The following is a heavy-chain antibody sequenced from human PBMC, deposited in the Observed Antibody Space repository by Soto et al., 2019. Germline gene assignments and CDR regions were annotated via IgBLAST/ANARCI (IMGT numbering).Heavy chain of an antibody. J-gene: IGHJ3*02. D-gene: IGHD3-22*01. Sequence: QVQLQESGPGLVKPSQTLTLTCTVSGGYISSGGYYWSWIRQHPGKGLEWIGYIYYSGSTYYNPSPKSRVTIPVETSKNQSSLKLNSVTAADTAVYYCAGGDMIVVVRGAFDIWGQGTMVTVSS. CDR2: IYYSGST. CDR3: AGGDMIVVVRGAFDI. CDR1: GGYISSGGYY. V-gene: IGHV4-31*03.